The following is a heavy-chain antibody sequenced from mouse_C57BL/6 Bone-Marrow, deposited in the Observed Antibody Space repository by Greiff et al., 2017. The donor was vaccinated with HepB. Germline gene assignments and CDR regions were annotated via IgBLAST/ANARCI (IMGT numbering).Heavy chain of an antibody. D-gene: IGHD2-5*01. J-gene: IGHJ4*01. CDR1: GFTFSSYA. CDR2: ISDGGRYT. CDR3: ARFYYSNYGGAMDY. V-gene: IGHV5-4*03. Sequence: EVKLMESGGGLVKPGGSLKLSCAASGFTFSSYAMSWVRQTPEKRLEWVATISDGGRYTYYPDNVKGRFTISRDNAKNNLYLQMSHLKSEDTAMYYCARFYYSNYGGAMDYWGQGTSVTVSS.